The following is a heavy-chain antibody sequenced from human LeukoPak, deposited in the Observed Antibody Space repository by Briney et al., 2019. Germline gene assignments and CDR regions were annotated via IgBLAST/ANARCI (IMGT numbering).Heavy chain of an antibody. CDR1: GGSFSSYY. D-gene: IGHD6-19*01. J-gene: IGHJ4*02. CDR2: INTSGST. CDR3: VRAPFKQWLDLFDY. Sequence: SETLSLTCAVYGGSFSSYYWSWVRQPAGKGLEWIGRINTSGSTNYNPSLKSRVTISVDTSQNQFSLKLSSVTAADTAVYYCVRAPFKQWLDLFDYWGQGTLVTVSS. V-gene: IGHV4-59*10.